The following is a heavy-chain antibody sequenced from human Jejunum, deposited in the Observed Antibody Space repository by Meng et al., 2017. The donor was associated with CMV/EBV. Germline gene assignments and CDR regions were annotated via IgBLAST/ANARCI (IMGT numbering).Heavy chain of an antibody. J-gene: IGHJ4*02. D-gene: IGHD1-1*01. V-gene: IGHV4-61*03. Sequence: SGGSVSSCSYYWSWIRQPPGKGLEFIGYIYYNGNTNYNPSLMRRVTISLDTSQNHFSLKLTSVTAADTAVYYCARGTWAAAPSDYWGQGFLVTVSS. CDR2: IYYNGNT. CDR1: GGSVSSCSYY. CDR3: ARGTWAAAPSDY.